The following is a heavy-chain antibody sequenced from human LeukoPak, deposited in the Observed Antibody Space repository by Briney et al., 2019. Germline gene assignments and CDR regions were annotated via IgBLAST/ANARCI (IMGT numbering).Heavy chain of an antibody. Sequence: QPGRSLRLSCAASGFTFSSYAMSWVRQAPGKGLEWVSAISGSGGSTYYADSVKGRFTISRDNSKNTLYLQMNSLRAEDTAVYYCAKDRPYYYGSGSYHPDVDYWGQGTLVTVSS. J-gene: IGHJ4*02. V-gene: IGHV3-23*01. CDR1: GFTFSSYA. CDR2: ISGSGGST. D-gene: IGHD3-10*01. CDR3: AKDRPYYYGSGSYHPDVDY.